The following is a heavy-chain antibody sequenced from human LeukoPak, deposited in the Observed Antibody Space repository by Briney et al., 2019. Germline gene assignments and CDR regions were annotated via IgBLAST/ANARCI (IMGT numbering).Heavy chain of an antibody. CDR2: IYTSGST. V-gene: IGHV4-61*02. CDR3: ARETSSGWVFDY. Sequence: SETLSLTCTVSGGSISSSSYYWSWIRQPAGKGLEWIGRIYTSGSTNYNPSLKSRVTMSVDTSKNQFSLKLSSVTAADTAVYYCARETSSGWVFDYWGQGTLVTVSS. J-gene: IGHJ4*02. D-gene: IGHD6-19*01. CDR1: GGSISSSSYY.